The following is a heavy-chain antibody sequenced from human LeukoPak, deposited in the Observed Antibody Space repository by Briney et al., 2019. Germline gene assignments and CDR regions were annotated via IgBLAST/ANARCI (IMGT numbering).Heavy chain of an antibody. D-gene: IGHD3-22*01. J-gene: IGHJ6*02. CDR2: ISSSSTI. CDR1: GFTFSSYS. CDR3: ARGRYDSSGYYSYYGMDV. Sequence: GGSLRLSCAASGFTFSSYSMNWVRQAPGKGLEWVSYISSSSTIYYADSVKGRFTISRDNAKNSLYLQMNSLRAEDTAVYYCARGRYDSSGYYSYYGMDVWGQGTTVTVSS. V-gene: IGHV3-48*01.